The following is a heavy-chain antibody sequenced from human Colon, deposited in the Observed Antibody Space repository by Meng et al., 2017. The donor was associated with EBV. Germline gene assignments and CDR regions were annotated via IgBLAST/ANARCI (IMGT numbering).Heavy chain of an antibody. Sequence: QGRLDQSRLGQSEPSVTLSLTCTVSSDCLISGCFYRSWFRQSPGKALEWIAYFYHSGNTNYSPSLKRRVTISVDTSKNQFSLRLNSVTAADTAVYYCARGTWCRESVVSGFDPWGQGTLVTVSS. CDR3: ARGTWCRESVVSGFDP. V-gene: IGHV4-61*01. CDR1: SDCLISGCFY. J-gene: IGHJ5*02. D-gene: IGHD3-10*01. CDR2: FYHSGNT.